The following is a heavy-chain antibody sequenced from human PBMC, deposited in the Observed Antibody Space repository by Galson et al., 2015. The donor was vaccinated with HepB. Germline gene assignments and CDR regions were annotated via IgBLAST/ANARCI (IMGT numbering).Heavy chain of an antibody. Sequence: SLRLSCAFSGFTFGDYAMSWFRQAPGKGLEWVGFITSKAYGEAPDYAASVKGRFTISRDDSKSIAYLQMNGLKTEDTGVYYCTRDIDRGTGADWGQGTLVTVSS. V-gene: IGHV3-49*03. J-gene: IGHJ4*02. CDR3: TRDIDRGTGAD. CDR1: GFTFGDYA. D-gene: IGHD3-10*01. CDR2: ITSKAYGEAP.